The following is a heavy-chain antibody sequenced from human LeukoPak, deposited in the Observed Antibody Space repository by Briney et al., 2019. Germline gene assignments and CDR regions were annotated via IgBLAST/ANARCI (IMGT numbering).Heavy chain of an antibody. CDR2: INHSGST. CDR3: ARWMRGGKWELWPRYFDY. D-gene: IGHD1-26*01. J-gene: IGHJ4*02. CDR1: GGSFSGYY. V-gene: IGHV4-34*01. Sequence: SETLSLTCAVYGGSFSGYYWSWIRQPPGKGLEWIGEINHSGSTNYNPSLKSRVTISVDTSKNQFSLKLSSVTAADTAVYYCARWMRGGKWELWPRYFDYWGQGTLVTVSS.